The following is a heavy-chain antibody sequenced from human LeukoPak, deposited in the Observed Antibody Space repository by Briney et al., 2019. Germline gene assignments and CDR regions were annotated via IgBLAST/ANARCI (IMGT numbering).Heavy chain of an antibody. Sequence: GGSLRLSCAASGLTVSSIHMVWVRQAPGKGLEWVSVTYTGGNSYYADSVKGRFIISRDISKNTLYLQMNSLRAEDSALYYCARGIDTAMVTWEKDYYDSSGYHYFDYWGQGTLVTVSS. D-gene: IGHD3-22*01. CDR1: GLTVSSIH. CDR2: TYTGGNS. J-gene: IGHJ4*02. V-gene: IGHV3-53*01. CDR3: ARGIDTAMVTWEKDYYDSSGYHYFDY.